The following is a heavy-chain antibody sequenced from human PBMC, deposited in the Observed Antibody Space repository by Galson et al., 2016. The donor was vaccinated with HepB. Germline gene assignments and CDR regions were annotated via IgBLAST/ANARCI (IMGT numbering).Heavy chain of an antibody. CDR3: VSRGTSSGCYYYYGLDV. CDR1: RYTFSHYW. V-gene: IGHV5-51*01. J-gene: IGHJ6*02. D-gene: IGHD6-13*01. Sequence: QSGAEVKKPGEYLQISCTASRYTFSHYWIAWVRQMPGKGLEWMGNIYPDDSNVRYSPSLEGHVTISAARSSDTAYQQWSSLRASDTAIYFCVSRGTSSGCYYYYGLDVWGQGTAVTVSS. CDR2: IYPDDSNV.